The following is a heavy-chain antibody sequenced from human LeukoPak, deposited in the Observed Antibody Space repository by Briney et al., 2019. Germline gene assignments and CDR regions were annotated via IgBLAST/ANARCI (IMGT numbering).Heavy chain of an antibody. J-gene: IGHJ5*02. CDR1: GFTFSSYA. D-gene: IGHD6-13*01. V-gene: IGHV3-23*01. CDR3: AKDQRGSSSWNWNWFDP. CDR2: ISGSGGST. Sequence: PGGSLRLSCAASGFTFSSYAISWVRQAPGKGLEWVSAISGSGGSTYYADSVKGRFTISRDNSKNTLYLQMNSLRAEDTAVYYCAKDQRGSSSWNWNWFDPWGQGTLVTVSS.